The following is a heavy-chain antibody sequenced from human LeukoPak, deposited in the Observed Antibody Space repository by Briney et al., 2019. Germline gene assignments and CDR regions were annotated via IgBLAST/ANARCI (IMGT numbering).Heavy chain of an antibody. Sequence: SETLSLTCTVSGGSINTYYWSYIRQPPGKGLEWIGFVYYSGRTSYNPSLKSRVTISVDTSKSQFSLRLRSVTAADAAMYYCARLGLGDEACWFDPWGQGTLVTVSS. CDR1: GGSINTYY. CDR2: VYYSGRT. CDR3: ARLGLGDEACWFDP. V-gene: IGHV4-59*01. D-gene: IGHD3-10*01. J-gene: IGHJ5*02.